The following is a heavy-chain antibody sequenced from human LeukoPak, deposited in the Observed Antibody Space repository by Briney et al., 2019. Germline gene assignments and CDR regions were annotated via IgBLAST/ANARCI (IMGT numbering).Heavy chain of an antibody. D-gene: IGHD6-19*01. V-gene: IGHV4-61*02. J-gene: IGHJ5*02. CDR3: ARGSGWSSFDP. CDR1: GGSISTDLYH. Sequence: SETLSLTCTVSGGSISTDLYHWTWIRQPAGKGLEWIGRIYSNGWTDYNPPLKSRVTISIDTSKNHFSLKMSLATAADTALYYCARGSGWSSFDPWGQGTLVTASS. CDR2: IYSNGWT.